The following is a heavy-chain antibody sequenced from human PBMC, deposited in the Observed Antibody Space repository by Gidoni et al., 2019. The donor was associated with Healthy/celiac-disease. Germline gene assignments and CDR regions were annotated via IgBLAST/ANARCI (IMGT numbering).Heavy chain of an antibody. D-gene: IGHD2-2*01. CDR1: GFSFSSYS. Sequence: EVQLVESGGGLVQPGGSLRPSFAASGFSFSSYSMNWVRPDPGKGLEWVSYISSGSSTIYYADSVKGRFTISRDNAKNSLYLQMNSLRAEDTAVYYCARIHCSSTSCYDNWGQGTLVTVSS. J-gene: IGHJ4*02. V-gene: IGHV3-48*01. CDR2: ISSGSSTI. CDR3: ARIHCSSTSCYDN.